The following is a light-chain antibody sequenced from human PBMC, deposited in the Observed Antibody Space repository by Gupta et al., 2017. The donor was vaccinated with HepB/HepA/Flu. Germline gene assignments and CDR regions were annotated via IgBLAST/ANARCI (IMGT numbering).Light chain of an antibody. J-gene: IGKJ3*01. Sequence: DIQMTQSPSSLSASVGDRVTITCRASQGINNFLAWFQQKPGKPPKSLIYAESTLQSGVPSRFSGSGPGTDFTLTISSLQPEDFATYYCHQYDSYPFTFGPGTKVDVK. V-gene: IGKV1-16*01. CDR3: HQYDSYPFT. CDR1: QGINNF. CDR2: AES.